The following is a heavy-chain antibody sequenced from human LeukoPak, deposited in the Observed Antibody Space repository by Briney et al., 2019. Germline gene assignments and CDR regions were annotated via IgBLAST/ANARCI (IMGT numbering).Heavy chain of an antibody. J-gene: IGHJ4*02. V-gene: IGHV4-34*01. Sequence: SETLSLTCAVYGGSFSGYYWSWIRQPPGKGLEWIGEINHSGSTNYNPSLKSRVTISVDTSKNQFSLKLSSVTAADTAVYYCARDFTMVRGVPDYWGQGTLVTVSS. D-gene: IGHD3-10*01. CDR1: GGSFSGYY. CDR3: ARDFTMVRGVPDY. CDR2: INHSGST.